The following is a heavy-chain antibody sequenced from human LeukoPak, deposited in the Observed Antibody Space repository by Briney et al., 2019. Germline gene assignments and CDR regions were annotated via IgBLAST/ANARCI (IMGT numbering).Heavy chain of an antibody. J-gene: IGHJ6*02. Sequence: GGSLRLSCAASGFSFSGFYMTWIRLVPGKGLEYISSISGGGDAIHYADSVKGRFTISRDNAKNSLYLQMSSLRAEDTAIYYCARGAYYYGIDVWGQGTTVTVSS. CDR2: ISGGGDAI. CDR3: ARGAYYYGIDV. V-gene: IGHV3-11*04. CDR1: GFSFSGFY.